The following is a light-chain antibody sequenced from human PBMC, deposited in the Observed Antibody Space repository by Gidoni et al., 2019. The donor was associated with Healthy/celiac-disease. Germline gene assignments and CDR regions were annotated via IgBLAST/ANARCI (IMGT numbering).Light chain of an antibody. J-gene: IGKJ2*01. CDR2: KAS. V-gene: IGKV1-5*03. CDR1: QSISSW. CDR3: QQYNSYLYT. Sequence: DIQMTQSPSTLSASVGDRVTITCLASQSISSWLAWYQQKPGKAPKLLIYKASSLESGVPSRFSGSGSGTEFTLTISSLQPDDFATYYFQQYNSYLYTFGQVTKLEIK.